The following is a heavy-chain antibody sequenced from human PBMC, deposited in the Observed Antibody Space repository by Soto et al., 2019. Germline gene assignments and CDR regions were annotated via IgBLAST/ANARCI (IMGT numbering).Heavy chain of an antibody. V-gene: IGHV3-11*01. Sequence: PGGSLRLSCSASVFTCSDYYMSWIRQAPGKGLEWVSYISSSGSTIYYADSVKGRFTISRDNAKNSLYLQMNSLRAEDTAVYYCARDVYYDSSGYLGYWGQGTLVTVSS. J-gene: IGHJ4*02. CDR2: ISSSGSTI. CDR1: VFTCSDYY. D-gene: IGHD3-22*01. CDR3: ARDVYYDSSGYLGY.